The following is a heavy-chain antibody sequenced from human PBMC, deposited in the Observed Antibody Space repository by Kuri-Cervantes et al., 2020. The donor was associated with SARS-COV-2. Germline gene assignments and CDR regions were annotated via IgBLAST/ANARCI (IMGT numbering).Heavy chain of an antibody. CDR2: IYYSGST. D-gene: IGHD3-10*01. Sequence: SETLSLTCTVSGGSISSYYWSWIRQPPGKGLEWIGYIYYSGSTNYNPSLKSRVTISVDTSKNQFSLKLSSVTAADTAVYYCARGRVLLWFGELLHDYYYGMDVWGQGTTVTVSS. V-gene: IGHV4-59*12. J-gene: IGHJ6*02. CDR3: ARGRVLLWFGELLHDYYYGMDV. CDR1: GGSISSYY.